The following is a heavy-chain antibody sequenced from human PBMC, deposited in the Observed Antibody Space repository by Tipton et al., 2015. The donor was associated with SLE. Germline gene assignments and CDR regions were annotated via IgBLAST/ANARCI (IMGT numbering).Heavy chain of an antibody. CDR3: ARYGAMVRGVTGYFDY. CDR2: ISYDGSNK. Sequence: SLRLSCAASGFTFSSYAMSWVRQAPGKGLEWVAVISYDGSNKYYADSVKGRFTISRDNSKNTLYLQMNSLRAEDTAVYYCARYGAMVRGVTGYFDYWGQGTLVTVSS. D-gene: IGHD3-10*01. V-gene: IGHV3-30*04. J-gene: IGHJ4*02. CDR1: GFTFSSYA.